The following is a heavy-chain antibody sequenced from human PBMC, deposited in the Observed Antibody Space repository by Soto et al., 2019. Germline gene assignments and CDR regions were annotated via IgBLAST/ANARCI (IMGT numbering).Heavy chain of an antibody. D-gene: IGHD2-2*01. J-gene: IGHJ3*02. CDR3: ASRDCSSTSCYSFWGAFDI. Sequence: QVQLVQSGAEVKKPGASVKVSCKASGYTFTSYAMHWVRQAPGQRLEWMGWINAGNGNTKYSQKFQGRVTITRDTSASTAYMELSSLRSDDTAVYYCASRDCSSTSCYSFWGAFDIWGQGTMVTVSS. V-gene: IGHV1-3*01. CDR2: INAGNGNT. CDR1: GYTFTSYA.